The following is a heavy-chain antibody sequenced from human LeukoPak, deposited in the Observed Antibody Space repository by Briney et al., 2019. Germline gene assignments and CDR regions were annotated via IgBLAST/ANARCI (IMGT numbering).Heavy chain of an antibody. Sequence: SVKVSCKASGGTFSGYAISWVRQAPGQGLEWMGGIIPIFGTANYAQKFQGRVTITADESTSTAYMELSSLRSEDTAVYYCARIFCSSTSCYGFFSGMDVWGQGTTVTVSS. CDR2: IIPIFGTA. J-gene: IGHJ6*02. V-gene: IGHV1-69*13. CDR1: GGTFSGYA. CDR3: ARIFCSSTSCYGFFSGMDV. D-gene: IGHD2-2*01.